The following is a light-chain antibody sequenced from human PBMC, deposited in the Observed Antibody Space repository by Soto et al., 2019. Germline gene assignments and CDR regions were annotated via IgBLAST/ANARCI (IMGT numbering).Light chain of an antibody. CDR1: NIGSKS. V-gene: IGLV3-21*04. Sequence: SYELTQPPSVSVAPGKTARITCGGNNIGSKSVHWYQQKPGQAPVLVIYYDSDRPSGIPERFSGSNSGNTATLTISRVEDGDEADYYCQVWDSSSDPWVFGGGTKLTVL. CDR2: YDS. CDR3: QVWDSSSDPWV. J-gene: IGLJ3*02.